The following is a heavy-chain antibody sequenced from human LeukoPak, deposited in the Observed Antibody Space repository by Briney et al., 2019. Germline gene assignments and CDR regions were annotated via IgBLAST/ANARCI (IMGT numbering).Heavy chain of an antibody. J-gene: IGHJ3*01. Sequence: GASVKVSCKASGYTFTYYPMNWVRQAPGQGLEWMGWINTDTGNPTYAQGFTGHYVFSLDTSVSTAYLQIISLKAEDTAVYYCARAGLTGSKVAFDVWGQGTMVTVSS. CDR2: INTDTGNP. D-gene: IGHD1-20*01. CDR3: ARAGLTGSKVAFDV. V-gene: IGHV7-4-1*02. CDR1: GYTFTYYP.